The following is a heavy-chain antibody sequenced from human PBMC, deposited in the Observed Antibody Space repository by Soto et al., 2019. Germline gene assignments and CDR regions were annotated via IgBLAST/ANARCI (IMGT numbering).Heavy chain of an antibody. CDR1: GGSFSGYY. CDR3: ARGPRGRFGERTYFDY. CDR2: INHSGST. J-gene: IGHJ4*02. D-gene: IGHD3-10*01. V-gene: IGHV4-34*01. Sequence: SETLSLTCAVYGGSFSGYYWSWIRQPPGKGLEWIGEINHSGSTNYNPSLKSRVTISVDTSKNQFSLKLSSVTAADTAVYYCARGPRGRFGERTYFDYWGQGTLVTVSS.